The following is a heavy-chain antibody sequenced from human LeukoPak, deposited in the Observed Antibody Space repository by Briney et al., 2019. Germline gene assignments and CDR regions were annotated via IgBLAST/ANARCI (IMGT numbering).Heavy chain of an antibody. CDR1: GYTFTGYY. J-gene: IGHJ4*02. CDR2: INPSGGST. Sequence: ASVKVSCKASGYTFTGYYMHWVRQAPGQGLEWMGIINPSGGSTSYAQKFQGRVTMTRDTSTSTVYMELSSLRSEDTAVYYCARYYYDSSGYYSLGYWGQGTLVTVSS. D-gene: IGHD3-22*01. V-gene: IGHV1-46*01. CDR3: ARYYYDSSGYYSLGY.